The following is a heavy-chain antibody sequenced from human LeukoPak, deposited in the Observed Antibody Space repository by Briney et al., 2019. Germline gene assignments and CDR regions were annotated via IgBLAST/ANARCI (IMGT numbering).Heavy chain of an antibody. CDR3: AKGLYCSSTSCYDY. CDR1: GFTFSSYG. Sequence: GGSLKLSCAASGFTFSSYGMHWVRQAPGKGLEWVAVIWYDGSNKYYADSVKGRFTISRDNSKNTLYLQMNSLRAEDTAVYYCAKGLYCSSTSCYDYWGQGTLVTVSS. J-gene: IGHJ4*02. CDR2: IWYDGSNK. D-gene: IGHD2-2*01. V-gene: IGHV3-30*02.